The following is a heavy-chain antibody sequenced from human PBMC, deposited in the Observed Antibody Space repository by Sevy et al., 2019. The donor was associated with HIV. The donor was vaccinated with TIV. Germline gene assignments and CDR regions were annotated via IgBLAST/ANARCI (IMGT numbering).Heavy chain of an antibody. D-gene: IGHD3-16*01. CDR3: ANDYGGVNRNWFDP. Sequence: GGSLRLSCAASGFTFDDYTMHWVRQPPGKGLEWVSLISWDGGSTYYADSVKGRFTISRDNSKNSLYLQMNSLRTEDTALYYCANDYGGVNRNWFDPWGQGTLVTVSS. J-gene: IGHJ5*02. CDR2: ISWDGGST. V-gene: IGHV3-43*01. CDR1: GFTFDDYT.